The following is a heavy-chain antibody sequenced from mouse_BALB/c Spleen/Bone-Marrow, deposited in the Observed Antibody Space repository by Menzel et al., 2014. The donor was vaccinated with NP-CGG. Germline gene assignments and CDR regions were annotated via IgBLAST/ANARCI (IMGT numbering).Heavy chain of an antibody. V-gene: IGHV5-9-2*01. CDR3: ARHAYYDQTEVSFVY. CDR1: GFTFSSYG. Sequence: EVKLVESGGNLVKSGGSLKLSCAASGFTFSSYGMSWVRQTPEKRLEWVATISGGGSYTFCPDSVKGRFTISRDNAKNNLYLQLSSLRSEDTALYYCARHAYYDQTEVSFVYWGQGTLVTVSA. D-gene: IGHD2-4*01. CDR2: ISGGGSYT. J-gene: IGHJ3*01.